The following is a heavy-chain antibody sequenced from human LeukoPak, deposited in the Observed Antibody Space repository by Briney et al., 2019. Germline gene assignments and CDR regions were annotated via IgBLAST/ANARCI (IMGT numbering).Heavy chain of an antibody. J-gene: IGHJ3*02. Sequence: ASVKVSCKASGGTFSSYAISWVRQAPGQGLEWMGRIVPIFGTANYAQKFQGRVTITTDESTSTAYMELSSLRSEDTAVYYCARDSVLMVYATPNDASDIWGQGTMVTVSS. CDR1: GGTFSSYA. CDR3: ARDSVLMVYATPNDASDI. D-gene: IGHD2-8*01. V-gene: IGHV1-69*05. CDR2: IVPIFGTA.